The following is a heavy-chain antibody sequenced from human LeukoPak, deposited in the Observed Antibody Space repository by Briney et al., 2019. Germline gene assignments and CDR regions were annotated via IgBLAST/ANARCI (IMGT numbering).Heavy chain of an antibody. CDR3: AKGRPKSLDY. CDR1: GFTFSNYG. V-gene: IGHV3-23*01. J-gene: IGHJ4*02. CDR2: ISNGGSNT. Sequence: PGGSLRLSCAASGFTFSNYGMSWVRQPPGKGLEWVSSISNGGSNTYYAESVKGRFTISRDNSKNTLYPQMNSLRAEDTAVYYCAKGRPKSLDYWGQGTLVTVSS.